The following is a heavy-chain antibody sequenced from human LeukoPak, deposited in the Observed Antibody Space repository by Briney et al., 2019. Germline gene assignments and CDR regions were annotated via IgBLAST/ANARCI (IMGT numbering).Heavy chain of an antibody. CDR3: ARGESITIFGVVPNWFDP. J-gene: IGHJ5*02. CDR2: IYYSGGT. Sequence: SETLSLTCTVSGGSISSYYWSWIRQLPGKGLEWIGYIYYSGGTNYNPSLKSRVTISVDTSKNQFSLKLSSVTAADTAVYYCARGESITIFGVVPNWFDPWGQGTLVTVSS. V-gene: IGHV4-59*08. D-gene: IGHD3-3*01. CDR1: GGSISSYY.